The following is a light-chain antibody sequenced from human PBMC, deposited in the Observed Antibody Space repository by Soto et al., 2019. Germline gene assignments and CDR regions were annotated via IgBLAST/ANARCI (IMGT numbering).Light chain of an antibody. Sequence: QSVLTQPASVSGSPGQSITISCTGTSSDIGGYNYVSWYQQHPGKAPTLMIFDVSNRPSGVSNRFSGSKSGNTASLTISGLQAEDEADYYCSSYTSRSTVVIGGGTKVTVL. J-gene: IGLJ2*01. CDR1: SSDIGGYNY. V-gene: IGLV2-14*01. CDR2: DVS. CDR3: SSYTSRSTVV.